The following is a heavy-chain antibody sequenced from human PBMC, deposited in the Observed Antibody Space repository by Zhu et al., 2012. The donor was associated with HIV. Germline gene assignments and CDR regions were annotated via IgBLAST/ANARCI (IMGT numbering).Heavy chain of an antibody. J-gene: IGHJ4*02. Sequence: QVQLQESGPRLVQPSETLSLTCTVSDSISISXYPPPLWAWVRQSPGKGLEWIGNIYYSGPTYYNPYLESRVTISVDTSNNQFSLNLKSVTAADTAVYYCATIQRPNRDTSRQYFFDNWGREPWSPSPQ. D-gene: IGHD6-13*01. CDR2: IYYSGPT. CDR1: DSISISXYP. CDR3: ATIQRPNRDTSRQYFFDN. V-gene: IGHV4-39*07.